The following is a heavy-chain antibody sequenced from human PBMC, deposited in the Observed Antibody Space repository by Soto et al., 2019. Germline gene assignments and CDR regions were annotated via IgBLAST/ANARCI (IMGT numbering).Heavy chain of an antibody. V-gene: IGHV3-30-3*01. J-gene: IGHJ5*02. CDR1: GFTFSSYA. CDR2: ISYDGSNK. D-gene: IGHD3-3*01. CDR3: ARAYQLTIFGVVTS. Sequence: QVQLLESGGGVVQPGRSLRLSCAASGFTFSSYAMHWVRQAPGKGLEWVAGISYDGSNKYYAGSVKGRFTISRDNSKKTLYLQMNSLRAEDTAVYYCARAYQLTIFGVVTSWGQGNLVTLSS.